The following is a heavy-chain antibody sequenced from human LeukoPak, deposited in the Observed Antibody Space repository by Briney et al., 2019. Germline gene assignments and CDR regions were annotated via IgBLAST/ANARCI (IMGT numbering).Heavy chain of an antibody. Sequence: SETLSLTCAVSGGSISSGGYSWSWIRQPPGKGLEWIGYIYHSGSTYYNPSLKSRVTISVDRSKNQFSLKLSSATAADTAVYYCARAARSSWLDYWGQGTLVTVSS. D-gene: IGHD6-13*01. V-gene: IGHV4-30-2*01. J-gene: IGHJ4*02. CDR1: GGSISSGGYS. CDR2: IYHSGST. CDR3: ARAARSSWLDY.